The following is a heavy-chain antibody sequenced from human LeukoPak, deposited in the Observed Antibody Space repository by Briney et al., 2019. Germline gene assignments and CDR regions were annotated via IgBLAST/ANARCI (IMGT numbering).Heavy chain of an antibody. CDR1: GFTFSSYG. CDR2: ISYDGSNK. V-gene: IGHV3-30*18. Sequence: GGSLRLSCAASGFTFSSYGMHWVRQAPGKGLEWVAVISYDGSNKYYADSVKGRFTISRDNSKNTLYLQMNSLRAEDTAVYYCAKGGISYDSSGYYAPFDYWGQGTLVTVSS. J-gene: IGHJ4*02. CDR3: AKGGISYDSSGYYAPFDY. D-gene: IGHD3-22*01.